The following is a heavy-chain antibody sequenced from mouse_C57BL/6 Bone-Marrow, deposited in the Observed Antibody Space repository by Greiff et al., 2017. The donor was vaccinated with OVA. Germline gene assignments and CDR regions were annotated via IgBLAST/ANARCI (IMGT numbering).Heavy chain of an antibody. CDR1: GYTFTDYN. CDR2: INPNNGGT. J-gene: IGHJ2*01. CDR3: ARRDYYYGSSFYFDY. V-gene: IGHV1-18*01. D-gene: IGHD1-1*01. Sequence: VQLQQSGPELVKPGASVKIPCKASGYTFTDYNMDWVKQSHGKSLEWIGDINPNNGGTIYNQKFKGKATLTVDKYSSTAYMELRSLPTEETAVYYCARRDYYYGSSFYFDYWGQGTAPTVTS.